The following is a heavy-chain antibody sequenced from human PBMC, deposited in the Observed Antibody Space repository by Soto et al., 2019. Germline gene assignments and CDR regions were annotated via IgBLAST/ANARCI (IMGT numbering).Heavy chain of an antibody. CDR1: GGSISSSSYY. J-gene: IGHJ6*02. D-gene: IGHD6-13*01. CDR3: ASGYSSPYGMDV. Sequence: QLQLQESGPGLVKPSETLSLTCTVSGGSISSSSYYWGWIRQPPGKGLEWIGSIYYSGSTYYNPSLKSRVTISVDTSKNQFTLKLSSVTAADTAVYYCASGYSSPYGMDVWGQGTTVTVSS. V-gene: IGHV4-39*01. CDR2: IYYSGST.